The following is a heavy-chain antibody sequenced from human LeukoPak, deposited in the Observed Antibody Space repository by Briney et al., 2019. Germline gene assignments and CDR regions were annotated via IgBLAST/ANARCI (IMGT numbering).Heavy chain of an antibody. J-gene: IGHJ4*02. CDR2: IYENGGTT. CDR1: GFTFRSHA. V-gene: IGHV3-23*01. CDR3: AKDFRIGYSAHFDY. D-gene: IGHD2-21*01. Sequence: GGSLRLSCVGSGFTFRSHAMSWVRQALEKGLEFVSGIYENGGTTYYADSVKGRFSISRDNSKNTLYLQMDSLKGEDTAVYYCAKDFRIGYSAHFDYWGQGALVTVSS.